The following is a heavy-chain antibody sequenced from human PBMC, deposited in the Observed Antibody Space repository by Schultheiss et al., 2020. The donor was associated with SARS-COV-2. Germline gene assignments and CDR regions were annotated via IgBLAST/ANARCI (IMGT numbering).Heavy chain of an antibody. J-gene: IGHJ3*02. CDR3: ARDGYCSSTSCYHDAFDI. V-gene: IGHV4-39*07. CDR1: GGSISSSSYY. CDR2: IYYSGST. D-gene: IGHD2-2*01. Sequence: SETLSLTCTVSGGSISSSSYYWGWIRQPPGKGLEWIGSIYYSGSTYYNPSLKSRVTISVDTSKNQFSLKLSSVTAADTAVYYCARDGYCSSTSCYHDAFDIWGQGTMVTVSS.